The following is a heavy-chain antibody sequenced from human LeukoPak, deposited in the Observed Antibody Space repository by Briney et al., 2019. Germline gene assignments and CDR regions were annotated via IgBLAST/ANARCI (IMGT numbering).Heavy chain of an antibody. CDR1: GFTFDDYA. D-gene: IGHD6-13*01. V-gene: IGHV3-21*01. J-gene: IGHJ4*02. CDR3: ASVRLSSSWTPFDY. Sequence: GGSLRLSCAASGFTFDDYAMHWVRQAPGKGLEWVSSISSSSSYIYYADSVKGRFTISRDNAKNSLYLQMNSLRAEDTAVYYCASVRLSSSWTPFDYWGQGTLVTVSS. CDR2: ISSSSSYI.